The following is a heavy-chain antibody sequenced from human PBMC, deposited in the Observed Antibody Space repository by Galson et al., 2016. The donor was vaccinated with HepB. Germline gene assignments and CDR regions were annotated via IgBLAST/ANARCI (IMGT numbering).Heavy chain of an antibody. CDR1: GFTFSSYA. CDR2: VSGSGGSA. D-gene: IGHD3-22*01. V-gene: IGHV3-23*01. J-gene: IGHJ2*01. Sequence: SLRLSCAASGFTFSSYAMTWVRQGPGKGLEWVAAVSGSGGSAYYADSVKGRFTISRDNSKNTLFLQVDSLRAEDTAIYYCAKDSRRRDHDSVGYYRRDWYFDVWGRGTLVTVSS. CDR3: AKDSRRRDHDSVGYYRRDWYFDV.